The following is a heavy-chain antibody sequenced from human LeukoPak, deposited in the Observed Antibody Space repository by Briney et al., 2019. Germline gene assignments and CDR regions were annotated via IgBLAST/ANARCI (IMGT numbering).Heavy chain of an antibody. CDR1: GGSISSNY. J-gene: IGHJ4*02. CDR2: IYYTGST. D-gene: IGHD2-21*02. Sequence: SETLSLTCTVSGGSISSNYWSWIRQPPGKGLEWIGYIYYTGSTIYNPSLKSRVSVSLDTSKNQFSLRLSSVTAADTAVYYCARGDYYFHIWGQGTLVTVSS. CDR3: ARGDYYFHI. V-gene: IGHV4-59*08.